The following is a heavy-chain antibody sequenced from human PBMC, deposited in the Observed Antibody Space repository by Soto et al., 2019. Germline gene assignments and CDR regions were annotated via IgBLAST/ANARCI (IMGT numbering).Heavy chain of an antibody. V-gene: IGHV1-3*01. CDR2: INAGNGNT. Sequence: ASVKVSWKASGYTFTNFGISWVRQAPGQGLEWMGWINAGNGNTKYSQKFQGRVTITRDTSASTAYMELSSPRSEDTAVYYCARSIVVVTAADYWGQGTLVTVSS. CDR1: GYTFTNFG. D-gene: IGHD2-21*02. CDR3: ARSIVVVTAADY. J-gene: IGHJ4*02.